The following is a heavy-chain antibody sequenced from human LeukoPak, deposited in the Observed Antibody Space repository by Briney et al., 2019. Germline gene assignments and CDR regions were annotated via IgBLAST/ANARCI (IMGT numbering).Heavy chain of an antibody. J-gene: IGHJ6*02. CDR1: GYTFTSHY. Sequence: GASVKVSFKASGYTFTSHYMYWVRQAPGQGLEWMGVINPSGGSTSYAQKFQGRVTMTEDTSTDTAYMELSSLRSEDTAVYYCAKGARYSNYGYYYGMDVWGQGTTVTVSS. V-gene: IGHV1-46*01. D-gene: IGHD4-11*01. CDR3: AKGARYSNYGYYYGMDV. CDR2: INPSGGST.